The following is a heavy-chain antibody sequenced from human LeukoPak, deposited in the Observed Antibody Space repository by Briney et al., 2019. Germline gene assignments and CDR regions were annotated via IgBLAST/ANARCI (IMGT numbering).Heavy chain of an antibody. CDR3: ARGSGSGDSCYSRWFDP. J-gene: IGHJ5*02. D-gene: IGHD2-15*01. CDR1: GDTSTVAN. Sequence: GASLRVSSTPSGDTSTVANMYSVSPAPGQRVWRVGWINTNSGGTNYAQKFQGRVAMTRDTSISTAYMELSRLRSDDTAVYYRARGSGSGDSCYSRWFDPWGQGTLVTVSS. CDR2: INTNSGGT. V-gene: IGHV1-2*03.